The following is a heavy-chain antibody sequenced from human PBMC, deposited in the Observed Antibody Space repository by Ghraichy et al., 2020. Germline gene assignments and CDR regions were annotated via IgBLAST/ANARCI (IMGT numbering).Heavy chain of an antibody. D-gene: IGHD1-7*01. J-gene: IGHJ5*02. V-gene: IGHV3-23*01. CDR3: VRGLELDNWFDA. CDR1: GFTFNNFA. Sequence: GGSLNISCAASGFTFNNFAINWVRHSPGKGLQWVSSISGRGTTKYYADSVKGRFTISRDNSRNMASVQMNNLRPEDTAIYYCVRGLELDNWFDAWGRGTLVTVSS. CDR2: ISGRGTTK.